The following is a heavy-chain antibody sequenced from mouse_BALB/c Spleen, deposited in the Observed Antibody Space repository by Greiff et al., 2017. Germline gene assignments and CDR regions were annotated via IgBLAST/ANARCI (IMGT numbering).Heavy chain of an antibody. CDR2: IYPGSGNT. D-gene: IGHD2-10*01. J-gene: IGHJ1*01. CDR1: GYTFTDYY. Sequence: VQLQQSGAELARPGASVKLSCKASGYTFTDYYINWVKQRTGQGLEWIGEIYPGSGNTYYNEKFKGKATLTADKSSSTAYMQLSSLTSEDSAVYFCASLQYFDVWGAGTTVTVSS. V-gene: IGHV1-77*01. CDR3: ASLQYFDV.